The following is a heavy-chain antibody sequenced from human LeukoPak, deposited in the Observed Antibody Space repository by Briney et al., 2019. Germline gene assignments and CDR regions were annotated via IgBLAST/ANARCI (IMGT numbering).Heavy chain of an antibody. CDR2: IRDDGSNE. Sequence: GGSLRLSCVASGFTFSNYGMYWVRQAPGQGLEWVAFIRDDGSNEYYADSVKGRFTISRDNSKNTLYLQMNSLRAEDTAVYYCAKVGQYYYDTSGHYPVDYWGQGTLVTVSS. D-gene: IGHD3-22*01. V-gene: IGHV3-30*02. CDR3: AKVGQYYYDTSGHYPVDY. CDR1: GFTFSNYG. J-gene: IGHJ4*02.